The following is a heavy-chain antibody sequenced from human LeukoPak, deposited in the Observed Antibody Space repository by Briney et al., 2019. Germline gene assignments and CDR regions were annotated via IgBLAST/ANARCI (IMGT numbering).Heavy chain of an antibody. D-gene: IGHD2-21*02. V-gene: IGHV4-59*01. CDR3: ARVAYCGGDCYWDAFDI. CDR1: GGSISNYY. J-gene: IGHJ3*02. Sequence: PSETLSLTCTVSGGSISNYYWSWIRQPPGKGLEWIGYIYYSGSTNYNPSLKSRVTISVDTSKNQFSLKLSSVTAADTAVYYCARVAYCGGDCYWDAFDIWGQGTMATVSS. CDR2: IYYSGST.